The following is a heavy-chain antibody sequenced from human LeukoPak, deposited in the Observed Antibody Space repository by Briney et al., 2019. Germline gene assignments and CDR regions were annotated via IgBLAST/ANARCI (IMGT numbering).Heavy chain of an antibody. CDR3: AKSRREEWELLD. V-gene: IGHV3-30*18. D-gene: IGHD1-26*01. CDR2: ISYDGRNK. CDR1: GFTFSSYG. J-gene: IGHJ4*02. Sequence: GGSLRLSCAASGFTFSSYGMHWVRQAPGKGLEWVAVISYDGRNKYYADSVKGRFTISRDNSKNTLYLQMNSLRAEDTAVYYCAKSRREEWELLDWGQGTLVTVSS.